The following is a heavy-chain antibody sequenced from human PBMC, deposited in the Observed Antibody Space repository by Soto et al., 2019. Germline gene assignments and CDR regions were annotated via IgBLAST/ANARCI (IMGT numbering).Heavy chain of an antibody. V-gene: IGHV4-61*01. CDR2: KPYTGSS. D-gene: IGHD7-27*01. CDR1: GGSVSSGSYH. J-gene: IGHJ4*02. CDR3: ARVGWGGDS. Sequence: QVQLQESGPGLVKPSETLSLTCSVSGGSVSSGSYHWSWVRQPPGKELEWIGFKPYTGSSYYNPSRKSRVVISIDMSKNQFSLKLSSVTAADSAVYFCARVGWGGDSWGQGTLVTVSS.